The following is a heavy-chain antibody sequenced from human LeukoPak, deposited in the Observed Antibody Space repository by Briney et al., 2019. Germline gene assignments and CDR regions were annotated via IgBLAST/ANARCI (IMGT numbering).Heavy chain of an antibody. CDR2: MNPNSGNT. V-gene: IGHV1-8*01. CDR1: GYTFTSYD. CDR3: ARGVVHSGYDETLRLYFDL. Sequence: RASVTVSCKASGYTFTSYDINWVRQATGQGLEWMGWMNPNSGNTGYAQKFQGRVTMTRNTSISTAYMELSSLRSEDTAVYYCARGVVHSGYDETLRLYFDLWGRGTLVTVSS. J-gene: IGHJ2*01. D-gene: IGHD5-12*01.